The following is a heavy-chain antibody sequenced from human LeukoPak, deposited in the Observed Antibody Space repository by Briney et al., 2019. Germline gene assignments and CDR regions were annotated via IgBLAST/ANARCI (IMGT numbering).Heavy chain of an antibody. CDR2: IWYEGQTK. V-gene: IGHV3-33*01. Sequence: GGSLRLSCEASGFIFSNYGMHWVRQAPGKGLEWLALIWYEGQTKFYADSVKGRFTISRDNSGNTLFLHMTDLRVEDTAVYYCAREWGRIAVAGGPGYWGQGALVTVSS. J-gene: IGHJ4*02. D-gene: IGHD6-19*01. CDR1: GFIFSNYG. CDR3: AREWGRIAVAGGPGY.